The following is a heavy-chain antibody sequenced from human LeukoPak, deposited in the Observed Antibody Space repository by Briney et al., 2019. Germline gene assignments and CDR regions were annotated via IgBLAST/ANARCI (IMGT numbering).Heavy chain of an antibody. CDR3: ARGIWEMATIPYWYFDI. V-gene: IGHV4-34*01. CDR2: INHSGST. J-gene: IGHJ2*01. D-gene: IGHD5-24*01. Sequence: MPSETLSLTCAVYGGSFSGYYWSWIRQPPGKGLEWIGEINHSGSTNYNPSLKSRVTISVDTSKNQFSLKLSSVTAADTALYYCARGIWEMATIPYWYFDIWGRGTLVTVSS. CDR1: GGSFSGYY.